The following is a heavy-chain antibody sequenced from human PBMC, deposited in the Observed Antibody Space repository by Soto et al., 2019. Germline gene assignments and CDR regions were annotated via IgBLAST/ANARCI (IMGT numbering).Heavy chain of an antibody. V-gene: IGHV3-73*02. J-gene: IGHJ6*02. Sequence: EVQLVESGGGLVQPGGSLKLSCAASGFTFSDSGMHWVRQASGKGLEWVGRIRSKANGYATAYTASVKDRFTISRDDSKNTAYLQMNSLKTEDTAVYYCTRRSELHYGMDVWGQGTTVTVSS. D-gene: IGHD1-26*01. CDR2: IRSKANGYAT. CDR3: TRRSELHYGMDV. CDR1: GFTFSDSG.